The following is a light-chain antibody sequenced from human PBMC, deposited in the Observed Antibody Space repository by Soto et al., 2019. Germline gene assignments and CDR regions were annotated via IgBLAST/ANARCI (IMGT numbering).Light chain of an antibody. CDR2: GAS. CDR3: QQYGSSPRT. CDR1: QSVSSSY. Sequence: EIVLTQSPGTLSLSPGERATLSCRASQSVSSSYLAWYQQKPGQAPWPLIYGASSRATGIPDRFSGSGSGTDFTLTISRLEPEDFAVYYCQQYGSSPRTFGQGTKVEIK. J-gene: IGKJ1*01. V-gene: IGKV3-20*01.